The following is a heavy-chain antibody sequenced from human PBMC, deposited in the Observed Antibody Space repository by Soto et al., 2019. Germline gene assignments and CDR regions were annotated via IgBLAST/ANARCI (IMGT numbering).Heavy chain of an antibody. CDR3: VRDGVGTTVYFGYFDF. CDR2: IRNDGSNI. CDR1: GFTFTGYG. V-gene: IGHV3-33*01. D-gene: IGHD1-26*01. Sequence: QVQLMESGGGVVQPGRSLRLSCAASGFTFTGYGMHWVRQAPGKGLEWVAIIRNDGSNIYYGDAVKGRFTISRDNSKDMVCLQMNSLRPEDTAVYYCVRDGVGTTVYFGYFDFWGQGTLVTVSS. J-gene: IGHJ4*02.